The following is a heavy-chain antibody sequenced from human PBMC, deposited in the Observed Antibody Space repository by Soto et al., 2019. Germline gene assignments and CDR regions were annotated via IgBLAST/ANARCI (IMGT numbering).Heavy chain of an antibody. CDR3: ARDRGYSGYGHFDY. D-gene: IGHD5-12*01. CDR2: MFSTGSS. Sequence: PSETLCLTCAVSGGSISNTSYFWGWIRQPPGKGLEWVGNMFSTGSSTYNPSLKGRITISVDTSKNHFPLRLYSMTASDTAVYYCARDRGYSGYGHFDYWGQGTLVSVSS. CDR1: GGSISNTSYF. V-gene: IGHV4-39*02. J-gene: IGHJ4*02.